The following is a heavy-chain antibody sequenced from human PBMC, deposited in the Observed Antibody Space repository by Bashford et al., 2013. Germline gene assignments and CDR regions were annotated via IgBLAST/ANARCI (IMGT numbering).Heavy chain of an antibody. J-gene: IGHJ4*02. CDR2: ISAYNGNT. Sequence: ASVKVSCKASGYTFTSYGISWVRQAPGQGLEWMGWISAYNGNTNYAQKLQGRVTMTTDTSTSTAYMELRSLRSDDTAVYYCARGRVRGVIGERGLYYFDYWGQGTLVTVSS. V-gene: IGHV1-18*01. D-gene: IGHD3-10*01. CDR1: GYTFTSYG. CDR3: ARGRVRGVIGERGLYYFDY.